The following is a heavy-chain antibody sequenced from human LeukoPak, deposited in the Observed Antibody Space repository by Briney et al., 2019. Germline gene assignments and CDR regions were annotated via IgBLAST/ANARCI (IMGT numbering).Heavy chain of an antibody. Sequence: SETLSLTCAVYGGSFSGYYWSWIRQPPGKGLEWIGEINHSGSTNYNPSLKSRVTISVDTSKNQFSLKLSSVTAADTAVYYCARELRQPWRRGAIDYWGQGTLVTVSS. J-gene: IGHJ4*02. CDR3: ARELRQPWRRGAIDY. CDR2: INHSGST. CDR1: GGSFSGYY. D-gene: IGHD1-1*01. V-gene: IGHV4-34*01.